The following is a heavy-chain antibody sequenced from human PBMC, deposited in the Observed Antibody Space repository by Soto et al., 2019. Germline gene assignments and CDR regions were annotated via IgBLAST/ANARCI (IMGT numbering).Heavy chain of an antibody. D-gene: IGHD2-15*01. V-gene: IGHV6-1*01. J-gene: IGHJ4*02. CDR3: ASSKGYCSGGSCYHFDY. Sequence: PSQTLSLTCAISGDSVSSNSAAWNWIRQSPSRGLEWLGRTYYRSKWYNDYAVSVKSRITINPDTSKNQFSPQLNSVTPEDTAVYYCASSKGYCSGGSCYHFDYWGQGTLVTVSS. CDR1: GDSVSSNSAA. CDR2: TYYRSKWYN.